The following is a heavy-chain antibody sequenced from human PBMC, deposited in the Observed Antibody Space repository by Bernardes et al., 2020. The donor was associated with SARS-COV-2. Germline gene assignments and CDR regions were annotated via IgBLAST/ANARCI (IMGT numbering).Heavy chain of an antibody. CDR2: INHSGGT. CDR1: GGSFSGY. CDR3: TRHGGRHFDF. Sequence: SETLSLTCAVYGGSFSGYWIWIRQPPGKGLEWIGEINHSGGTKYNPSLKSRVSISVDTSKNQFSLRLNSVTAAYTAVHYCTRHGGRHFDFWDQGTLVTVSS. D-gene: IGHD2-15*01. V-gene: IGHV4-34*01. J-gene: IGHJ4*02.